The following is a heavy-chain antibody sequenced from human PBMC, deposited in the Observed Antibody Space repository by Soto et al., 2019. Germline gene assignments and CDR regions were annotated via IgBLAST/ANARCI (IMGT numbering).Heavy chain of an antibody. V-gene: IGHV3-7*01. CDR3: TKGGHVDD. D-gene: IGHD3-16*01. Sequence: EVQLVESGGGLVQPGGSLRLSCAASGFTFSNLWMTWVRQAPGKGLEWVANINQDGSEIHYVDSVEGRFTISRDNAKNSLYLQMNSLRAEDTAVYYCTKGGHVDDWGQGTLVTVA. CDR2: INQDGSEI. CDR1: GFTFSNLW. J-gene: IGHJ4*02.